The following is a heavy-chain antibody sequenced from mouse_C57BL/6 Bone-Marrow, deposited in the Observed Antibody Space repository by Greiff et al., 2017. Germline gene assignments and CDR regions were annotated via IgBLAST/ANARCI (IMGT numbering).Heavy chain of an antibody. Sequence: EVKLVESGGALVKPGGSLKLSCAASGFPFSSSGMSWVRQTPDKRLEGVATISSGGSYTYYPDSVKGRFTFSRDNAKNTLYLQMSSVKSEGTSMYYCARQGAYWGRGTVVTVSA. CDR2: ISSGGSYT. J-gene: IGHJ3*01. CDR1: GFPFSSSG. CDR3: ARQGAY. V-gene: IGHV5-6*01.